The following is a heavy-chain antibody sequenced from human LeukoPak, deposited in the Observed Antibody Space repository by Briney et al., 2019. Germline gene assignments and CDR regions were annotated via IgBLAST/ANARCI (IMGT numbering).Heavy chain of an antibody. J-gene: IGHJ4*02. V-gene: IGHV1-58*02. CDR1: GFTFTSSA. CDR3: ARGRLRGSFDY. CDR2: IVVGSGNT. D-gene: IGHD3-10*01. Sequence: ASVKVSCKASGFTFTSSAMQWVRQARGQRLEWIGWIVVGSGNTNYAQKFQERVTITRDMSTSTAYMELSSLRSEDTAVYYCARGRLRGSFDYWGQGTLVTVSS.